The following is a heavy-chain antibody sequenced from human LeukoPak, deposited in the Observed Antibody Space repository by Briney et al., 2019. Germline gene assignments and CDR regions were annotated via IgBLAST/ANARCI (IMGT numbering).Heavy chain of an antibody. J-gene: IGHJ5*02. CDR2: IYTSGSM. D-gene: IGHD6-19*01. CDR1: GGSISSGSYY. CDR3: ARSVKTVAGTVWFDP. Sequence: SETLSLTCTVSGGSISSGSYYWSWIRQPAGEGLEWIGRIYTSGSMNYNPSLKSRVTMSVDTSKNQFSLKLSSVTAADTAVYYCARSVKTVAGTVWFDPWGQGTLVTVSS. V-gene: IGHV4-61*02.